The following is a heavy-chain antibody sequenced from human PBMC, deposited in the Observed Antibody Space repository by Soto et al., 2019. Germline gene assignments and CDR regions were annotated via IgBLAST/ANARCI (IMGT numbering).Heavy chain of an antibody. D-gene: IGHD6-6*01. CDR1: GFTFSRSA. V-gene: IGHV3-30-3*01. CDR2: ISYDGNDK. CDR3: ASPYEYSSSSSFDY. J-gene: IGHJ4*02. Sequence: QVQLVESGGGVVQPGRSLRLSCAASGFTFSRSALHWVRQAPGKGLEWVTIISYDGNDKYYADSVKGRFTISRDNSKNTLYLQVNSLRAEDTAVYYCASPYEYSSSSSFDYGGQGTLVTVSS.